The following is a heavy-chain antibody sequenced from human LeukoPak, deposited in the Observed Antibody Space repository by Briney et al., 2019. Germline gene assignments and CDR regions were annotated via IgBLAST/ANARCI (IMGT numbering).Heavy chain of an antibody. D-gene: IGHD2-2*02. CDR2: ISSSSSYI. Sequence: GGSLRLSCAASGFTFSNYGMHWVRQAPGKGLEWVSSISSSSSYIYYADSVKGRFTISRDNAKNSLYLQMNSLRAEDTAVYYCARDSVVVPAAIGYNWFDPWGQGTLVTVSS. V-gene: IGHV3-21*01. J-gene: IGHJ5*02. CDR1: GFTFSNYG. CDR3: ARDSVVVPAAIGYNWFDP.